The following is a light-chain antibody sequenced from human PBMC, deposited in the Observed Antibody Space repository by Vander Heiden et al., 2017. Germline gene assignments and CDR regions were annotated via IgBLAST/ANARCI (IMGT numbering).Light chain of an antibody. J-gene: IGLJ3*02. CDR2: NTN. Sequence: QTVVTQEPSFSVSPGGTVTLTCGLSSGSVSTSSYPSWYQQTPGQAPRMLIYNTNTRSSGGPDRFSGSILGNKAALTITGAQADDESDYYCVLYMGSGICVFGGGTKLTVL. CDR1: SGSVSTSSY. CDR3: VLYMGSGICV. V-gene: IGLV8-61*01.